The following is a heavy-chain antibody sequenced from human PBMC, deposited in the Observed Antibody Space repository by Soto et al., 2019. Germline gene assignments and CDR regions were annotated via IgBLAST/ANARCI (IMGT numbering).Heavy chain of an antibody. CDR2: IYPGDSDT. CDR1: GYSFTSYW. CDR3: ARHRGRIAAAGMTDYYYGMDV. D-gene: IGHD6-13*01. Sequence: GKSLKISCKGSGYSFTSYWIGWVRQMPGKGLEWMGIIYPGDSDTRYSPSFQGQVTISADKSISTAYLQWSSLKASDTAMYYCARHRGRIAAAGMTDYYYGMDVWGQGTTVTVSS. V-gene: IGHV5-51*01. J-gene: IGHJ6*02.